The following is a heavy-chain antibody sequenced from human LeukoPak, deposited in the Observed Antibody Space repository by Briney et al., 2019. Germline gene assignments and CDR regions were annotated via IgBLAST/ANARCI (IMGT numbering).Heavy chain of an antibody. CDR2: IYPGDSDT. V-gene: IGHV5-51*01. D-gene: IGHD3-22*01. CDR3: VRGADYYDTSGQVDY. J-gene: IGHJ4*02. CDR1: GYSFTSYW. Sequence: GESLKISCKGSGYSFTSYWIGWVRQMPGKGLEWMGIIYPGDSDTRYSPSFQGQVTISADKSTTTAYLQWSSLKASDTAMYYCVRGADYYDTSGQVDYWGQGTLVTVVS.